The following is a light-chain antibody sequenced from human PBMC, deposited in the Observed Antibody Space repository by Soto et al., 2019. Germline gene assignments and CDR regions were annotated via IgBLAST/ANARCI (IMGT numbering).Light chain of an antibody. Sequence: QSALTQPASVSGSPGQSITISCSGTSSDVDAHDFVSWYQHHPDKAPKVIIFEVAKRPSGVSNRFSGSKTGNTASLTISGLQAEDEADYYCNSYTVSRTVIFGGGTKLTVL. V-gene: IGLV2-14*01. CDR2: EVA. CDR1: SSDVDAHDF. J-gene: IGLJ2*01. CDR3: NSYTVSRTVI.